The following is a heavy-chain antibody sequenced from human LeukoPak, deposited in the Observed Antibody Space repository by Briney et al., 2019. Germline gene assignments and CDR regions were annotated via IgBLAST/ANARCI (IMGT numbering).Heavy chain of an antibody. D-gene: IGHD3-22*01. V-gene: IGHV4-34*01. Sequence: PSETLSLTCAVYGGSFSGYYWSWIRQPPGKGLEWIGEINHSGSTNYNPSLKSRVTISVDTSKNQFSLKLSSVTAADTAVYYRARFRSGDSSGYYYYYYYMDVWGKGTTVTVSS. CDR3: ARFRSGDSSGYYYYYYYMDV. J-gene: IGHJ6*03. CDR1: GGSFSGYY. CDR2: INHSGST.